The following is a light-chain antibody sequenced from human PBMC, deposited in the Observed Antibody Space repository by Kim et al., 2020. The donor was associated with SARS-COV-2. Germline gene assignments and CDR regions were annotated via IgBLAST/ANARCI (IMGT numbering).Light chain of an antibody. CDR3: CSYTGSYTFI. CDR2: DVT. J-gene: IGLJ2*01. CDR1: GSDVGYYNY. V-gene: IGLV2-11*01. Sequence: QSALTQPRSVSGSLGQSVTIACSGTGSDVGYYNYVSWYQHHPGKAPRLIIYDVTKRPSGVPDRFSGSKSDNTASLTISELQDEDEGDYYCCSYTGSYTFIFGGGAQLTVL.